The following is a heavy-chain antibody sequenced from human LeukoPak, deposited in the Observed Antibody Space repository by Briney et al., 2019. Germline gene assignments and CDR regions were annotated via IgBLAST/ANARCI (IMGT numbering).Heavy chain of an antibody. V-gene: IGHV3-23*01. D-gene: IGHD4-17*01. CDR3: AKASALLYGDYDENWFDP. Sequence: PGGSLRLSCAASGFTFSSYAMSWVRQAPGKGLEWVSAISGSGGSTYYADSVKGRFTISRDNSKNTLYLQMNSLRAEDTAVYYCAKASALLYGDYDENWFDPWGQGTLVTVSS. CDR2: ISGSGGST. J-gene: IGHJ5*02. CDR1: GFTFSSYA.